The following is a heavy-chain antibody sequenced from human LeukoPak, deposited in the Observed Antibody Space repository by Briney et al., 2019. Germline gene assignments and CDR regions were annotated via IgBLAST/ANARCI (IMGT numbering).Heavy chain of an antibody. CDR1: GGSFSGYY. CDR3: ASSSSSGFDY. CDR2: INHSGSN. V-gene: IGHV4-34*01. J-gene: IGHJ4*02. D-gene: IGHD6-13*01. Sequence: PSETLSLTCAVYGGSFSGYYWSWIRQPPGKGLEWIGEINHSGSNNYNPSLKSRVNISVDTSKNQFSLKLSSVTAADTAVYYCASSSSSGFDYWGQGTLVTVSS.